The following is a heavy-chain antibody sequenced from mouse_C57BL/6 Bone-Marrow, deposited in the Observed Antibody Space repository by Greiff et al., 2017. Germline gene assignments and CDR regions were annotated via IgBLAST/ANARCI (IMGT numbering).Heavy chain of an antibody. CDR1: GYSITSGYY. CDR2: ISYDGSN. J-gene: IGHJ2*01. D-gene: IGHD1-1*01. CDR3: ARVTTVVAPYYFDY. V-gene: IGHV3-6*01. Sequence: EVQLVESGPGLVTPSQSLSLTCSVTGYSITSGYYWNWLRQFPGNKLEWMGYISYDGSNNYNPSLKNLISITRDTSKNQFFLKLNSVTTEDTATYYCARVTTVVAPYYFDYWGQGTTLTVSS.